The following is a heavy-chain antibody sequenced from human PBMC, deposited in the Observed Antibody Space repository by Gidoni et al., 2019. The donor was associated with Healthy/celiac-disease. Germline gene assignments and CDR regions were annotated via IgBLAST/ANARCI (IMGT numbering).Heavy chain of an antibody. J-gene: IGHJ5*02. CDR2: IWYDGSNK. D-gene: IGHD5-18*01. Sequence: GFTFSSYGMHWVRQAPGKGLEWVAVIWYDGSNKYYADSVKGRFTISRDNSKNTLYLQMNSLRAEDTAVYYCARDRAAMVTQNWFDPWGQGTLVTVSS. CDR3: ARDRAAMVTQNWFDP. CDR1: GFTFSSYG. V-gene: IGHV3-33*01.